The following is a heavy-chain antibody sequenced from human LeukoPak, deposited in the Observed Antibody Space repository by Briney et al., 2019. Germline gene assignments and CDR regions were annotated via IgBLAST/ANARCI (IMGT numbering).Heavy chain of an antibody. CDR3: ARVALRYFDWLFPRLDWFDP. J-gene: IGHJ5*02. Sequence: GASVKVSCKASGYTFTSYGISWVRQAPGQGLEWMGWISAYNGNTNYAQKLQGRVSMPTDTSTSTAYMELRSLRSDDTAVYYCARVALRYFDWLFPRLDWFDPWGQGTLVTVSS. CDR2: ISAYNGNT. V-gene: IGHV1-18*01. CDR1: GYTFTSYG. D-gene: IGHD3-9*01.